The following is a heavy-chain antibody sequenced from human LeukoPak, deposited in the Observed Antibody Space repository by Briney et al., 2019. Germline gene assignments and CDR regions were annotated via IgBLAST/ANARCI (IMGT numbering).Heavy chain of an antibody. J-gene: IGHJ3*02. D-gene: IGHD4-23*01. CDR2: ISYDGSNK. CDR3: ARDLIRDYGVKADAFDI. CDR1: GFTFSSYA. V-gene: IGHV3-30-3*01. Sequence: GRSLRLSCAASGFTFSSYAMHWVRQAPGKGLEWVAVISYDGSNKYYADSVKGRFTISRDNSKNTLYLQMNSLRAEDTAVYYCARDLIRDYGVKADAFDIWGQGTMVTVSS.